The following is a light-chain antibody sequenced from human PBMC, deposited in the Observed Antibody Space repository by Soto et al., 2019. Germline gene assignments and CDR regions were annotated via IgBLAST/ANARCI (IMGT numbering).Light chain of an antibody. CDR2: DAS. CDR1: QSVSSY. Sequence: ELVLTQSPATLSLSPGARATLSCRASQSVSSYLAWYQQKPGQAPRLLIYDASTRATGIPARFSGSGSGTELTITISSLQSEDFEVYYCQQYNNWPRTFGQGTKVDIK. CDR3: QQYNNWPRT. J-gene: IGKJ1*01. V-gene: IGKV3-15*01.